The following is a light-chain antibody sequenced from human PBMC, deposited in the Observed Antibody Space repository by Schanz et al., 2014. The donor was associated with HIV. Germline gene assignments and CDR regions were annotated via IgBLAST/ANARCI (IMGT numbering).Light chain of an antibody. CDR3: QHHGNSPPFT. V-gene: IGKV3-20*01. Sequence: EIVLTQSPGTLSLSPGERATLSCRASQSVSSSYLAWYQQKPGQAPRLLIYGASSRATGIPDRFSGSGSGTDFTLTISRLEPEDCAIYFCQHHGNSPPFTFGPGTKVDIK. J-gene: IGKJ3*01. CDR2: GAS. CDR1: QSVSSSY.